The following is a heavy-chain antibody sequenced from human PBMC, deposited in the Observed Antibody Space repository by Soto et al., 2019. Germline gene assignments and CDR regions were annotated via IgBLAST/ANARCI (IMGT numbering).Heavy chain of an antibody. V-gene: IGHV4-4*07. CDR3: ARGYGACEGQFHYYYDGMDV. Sequence: SETLSLTCTVSGGSISSYYWSWIRQPAGKGLEWIGRIYTSVSTNYNPSLKSRVTMSVDTSKNQFSLKLSSVTAADTAVYYCARGYGACEGQFHYYYDGMDVLGRGSTV. CDR1: GGSISSYY. J-gene: IGHJ6*04. CDR2: IYTSVST. D-gene: IGHD4-17*01.